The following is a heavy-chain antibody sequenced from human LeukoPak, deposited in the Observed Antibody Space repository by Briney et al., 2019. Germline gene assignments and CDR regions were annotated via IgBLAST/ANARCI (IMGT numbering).Heavy chain of an antibody. CDR1: GFTFSSYW. J-gene: IGHJ4*02. D-gene: IGHD6-6*01. V-gene: IGHV3-7*04. Sequence: GGSLRLSCAASGFTFSSYWMSWVRQAPGKGLEWVANIKQDGSEKYYVDSVKGRFTISRDYAKKSLYLQMNSLIAEDTAVYYCARGDKYSSASSFLAGIWSLTRPGILYYWGQGTLGTVSS. CDR3: ARGDKYSSASSFLAGIWSLTRPGILYY. CDR2: IKQDGSEK.